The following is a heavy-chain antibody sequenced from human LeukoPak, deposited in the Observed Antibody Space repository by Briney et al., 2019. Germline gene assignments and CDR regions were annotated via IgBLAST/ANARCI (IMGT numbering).Heavy chain of an antibody. CDR2: IYYSGTT. CDR1: GGSISTTSYF. J-gene: IGHJ5*02. CDR3: TRVYSGTHNWFDT. Sequence: SETLSLTCTVSGGSISTTSYFWAWIRQPPGEGLEWIGSIYYSGTTYFNSSLKSRLTISVERSKNHFSLKLSSLTVADTALYYCTRVYSGTHNWFDTWGQGIQVTVSS. V-gene: IGHV4-39*07. D-gene: IGHD6-13*01.